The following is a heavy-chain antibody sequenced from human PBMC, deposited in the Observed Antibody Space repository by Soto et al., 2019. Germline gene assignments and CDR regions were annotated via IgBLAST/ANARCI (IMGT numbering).Heavy chain of an antibody. Sequence: SVKVSCKASGFTFTSSAVQWVRQARGQRLEWIGWIVVGSGNTNYAQKFQERVTITRDMSTSTAYMELSSLRSENTAVYYCAVHSSGWSYYYYGMDVWGQGTTVTVSS. CDR2: IVVGSGNT. CDR1: GFTFTSSA. J-gene: IGHJ6*02. D-gene: IGHD6-19*01. CDR3: AVHSSGWSYYYYGMDV. V-gene: IGHV1-58*01.